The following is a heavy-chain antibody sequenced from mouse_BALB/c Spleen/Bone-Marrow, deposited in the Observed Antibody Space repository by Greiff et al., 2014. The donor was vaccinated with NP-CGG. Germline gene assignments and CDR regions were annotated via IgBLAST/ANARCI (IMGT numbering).Heavy chain of an antibody. Sequence: VQLQQSGAELVKPGASVKLSCKASGYTFTSYWMHWVKQRPGQGLEWIGEINPSNGRTNYNEKFESKATLTVDKSSSTAYMQLSSLTSEDSAVYYCARGGFDYWGQGTTLTVSS. CDR1: GYTFTSYW. J-gene: IGHJ2*01. V-gene: IGHV1S81*02. CDR3: ARGGFDY. CDR2: INPSNGRT.